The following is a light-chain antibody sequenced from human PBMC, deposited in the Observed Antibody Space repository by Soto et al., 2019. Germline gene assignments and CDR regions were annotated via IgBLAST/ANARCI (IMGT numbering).Light chain of an antibody. CDR2: GNS. CDR1: SSNIGAGCD. V-gene: IGLV1-40*01. J-gene: IGLJ2*01. CDR3: QSYDSSLSVVV. Sequence: QSVLTQPPSVSGAPGQRVTISCTGSSSNIGAGCDVHWYQQLPGTAPKLLIYGNSNRPSGVPDRFSGSKSGTSASLAITGLQAEDEADYYCQSYDSSLSVVVFGGGTKLTVL.